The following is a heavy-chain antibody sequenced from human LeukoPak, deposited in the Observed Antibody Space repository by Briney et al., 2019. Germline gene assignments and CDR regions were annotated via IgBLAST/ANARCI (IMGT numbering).Heavy chain of an antibody. D-gene: IGHD6-19*01. CDR1: GFTFSSYW. Sequence: GGSLRLSCAASGFTFSSYWMSWVRQAPGKGLEWVANIKQDGSEKYYVDSVKGRFTISRDNAKNSLYLQMNSLRAEDTAVYYCARLYSSGRYGTYFDYWGQGTLVTVSS. V-gene: IGHV3-7*01. J-gene: IGHJ4*02. CDR2: IKQDGSEK. CDR3: ARLYSSGRYGTYFDY.